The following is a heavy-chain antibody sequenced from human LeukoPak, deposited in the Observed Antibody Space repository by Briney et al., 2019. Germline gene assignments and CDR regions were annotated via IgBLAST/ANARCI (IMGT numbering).Heavy chain of an antibody. J-gene: IGHJ4*02. D-gene: IGHD6-19*01. CDR2: IWYDGSNK. CDR3: ARDYVAVAGLDY. Sequence: GSLRLSCAASGFTFSSYGMHWVRQAPGKGLEWVAVIWYDGSNKYYADSVKGRFTISRDNSKNTLYLQMNSLRAEDTAVYYCARDYVAVAGLDYWGQGTLVTVSS. CDR1: GFTFSSYG. V-gene: IGHV3-33*01.